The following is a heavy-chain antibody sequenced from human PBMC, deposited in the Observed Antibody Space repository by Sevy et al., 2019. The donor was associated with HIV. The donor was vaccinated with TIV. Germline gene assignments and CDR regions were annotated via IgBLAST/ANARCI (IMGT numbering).Heavy chain of an antibody. J-gene: IGHJ5*02. CDR1: GYTFTGYY. D-gene: IGHD3-10*01. V-gene: IGHV1-2*02. CDR2: INPNSGGT. Sequence: ASVKVSCKASGYTFTGYYMHWVRQAPGQGLEWMGWINPNSGGTNYAQKFQGRVTMTRDTSISTAYMELSRLRSDDTAVYYCARDIRPTMVRGVTRNWFDPWGQGTLVTVSS. CDR3: ARDIRPTMVRGVTRNWFDP.